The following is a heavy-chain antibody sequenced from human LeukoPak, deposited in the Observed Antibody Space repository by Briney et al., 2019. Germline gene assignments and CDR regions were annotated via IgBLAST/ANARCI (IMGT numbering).Heavy chain of an antibody. Sequence: PSKTLSLTCTVSGGSISSYYWSWIRQPPGKGLEWIGYIYYSGSTNYNPSLKSRVTISVDTSKNQFSLKLSSVTAADTAVYYCARAAIWFGGHYFDYWGQGTLVTVSS. J-gene: IGHJ4*02. CDR2: IYYSGST. D-gene: IGHD3-10*01. V-gene: IGHV4-59*01. CDR3: ARAAIWFGGHYFDY. CDR1: GGSISSYY.